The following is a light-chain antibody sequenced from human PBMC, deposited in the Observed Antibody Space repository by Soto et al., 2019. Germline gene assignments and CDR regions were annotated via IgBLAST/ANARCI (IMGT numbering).Light chain of an antibody. CDR1: QSISSW. CDR2: KAS. CDR3: QQYNSYWT. V-gene: IGKV1-5*03. J-gene: IGKJ1*01. Sequence: DIQMTQSPSTLSASVGDRVTITCRASQSISSWLAWYQQKPGKAPKLLIYKASTLKSGVPSRFSGSGSGTAFTPTISSLQPDDFATYYCQQYNSYWTFGQGTKVEIK.